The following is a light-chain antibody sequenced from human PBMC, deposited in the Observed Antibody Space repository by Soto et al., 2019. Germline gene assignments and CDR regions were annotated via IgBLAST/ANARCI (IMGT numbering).Light chain of an antibody. Sequence: QSVLTQPASVSGSPGQSITISCTGTSSDVGGYNYVSWYQQHPGKAPKLMIYEVSNRPSGISNRFSGSKSGNTASLTISGLQAEDEADYYCTSYKSRSTRVFGTGTKVTVL. CDR1: SSDVGGYNY. J-gene: IGLJ1*01. V-gene: IGLV2-14*01. CDR3: TSYKSRSTRV. CDR2: EVS.